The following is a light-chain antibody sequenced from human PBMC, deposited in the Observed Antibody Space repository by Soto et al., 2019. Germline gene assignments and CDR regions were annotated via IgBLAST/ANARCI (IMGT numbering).Light chain of an antibody. CDR1: QSISNY. J-gene: IGKJ1*01. V-gene: IGKV1-27*01. CDR2: AAS. CDR3: QQYNTSPRT. Sequence: DIQMTQSPSTLSASVGDRVTITCRASQSISNYLAWYQQKPGKDPKLLIYAASTLQSGVPSRFSGSGSGTDFTLTISSLQPEDVATYYCQQYNTSPRTFGQGTKVEIK.